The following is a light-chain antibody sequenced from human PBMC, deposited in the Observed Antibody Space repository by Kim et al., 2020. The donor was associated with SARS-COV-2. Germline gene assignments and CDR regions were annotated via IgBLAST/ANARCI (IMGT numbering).Light chain of an antibody. CDR1: SSDVGRYHY. V-gene: IGLV2-14*04. J-gene: IGLJ1*01. CDR2: DVR. Sequence: GPSITISCTGTSSDVGRYHYVSWYQQHPGKAPRLIIYDVRQRPSGVSNRFSGSKSGNTASLTISGLQAEDEADYYCNSYTTSITYVFGTGTKVTVL. CDR3: NSYTTSITYV.